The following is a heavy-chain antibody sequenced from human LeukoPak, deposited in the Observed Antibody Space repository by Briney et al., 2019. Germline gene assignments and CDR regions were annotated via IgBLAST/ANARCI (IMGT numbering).Heavy chain of an antibody. CDR3: ARDRYSSGPWTDY. CDR2: ISYDGSNK. CDR1: GFTFSSYA. D-gene: IGHD6-19*01. J-gene: IGHJ4*02. V-gene: IGHV3-30-3*01. Sequence: GRSLRLSCAASGFTFSSYAMHWVRQAPGKGLEWVAVISYDGSNKYYADSVKGRFTISRDNSKNTLYLQMDSLRAEDTAVYYCARDRYSSGPWTDYWGQGTLVTVSS.